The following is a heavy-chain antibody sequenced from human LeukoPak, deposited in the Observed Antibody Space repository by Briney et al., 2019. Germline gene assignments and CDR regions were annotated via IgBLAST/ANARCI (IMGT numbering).Heavy chain of an antibody. CDR2: ISSSSSYI. D-gene: IGHD3-22*01. Sequence: GGSLRLSCAASGFTFSSYSMNWVRQAPGKGLEWVSSISSSSSYIYYADSVKGRFTISRDNAKNSLYLQMNSLRAEDTAVYYCARANLPITMIVVSLDYWGQGTLVTVSS. CDR3: ARANLPITMIVVSLDY. CDR1: GFTFSSYS. J-gene: IGHJ4*02. V-gene: IGHV3-21*01.